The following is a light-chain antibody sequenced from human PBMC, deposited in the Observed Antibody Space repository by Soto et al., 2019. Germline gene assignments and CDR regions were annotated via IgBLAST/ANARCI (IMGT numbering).Light chain of an antibody. J-gene: IGKJ5*01. CDR1: QSVSSSD. Sequence: EIVLTQSPGTLSLSPGERATLSCRASQSVSSSDLAWYQQKPGQAPRLLIYGASSRATGIPDRFSRSGSGTDFTLTISRLEPEDFAVYYCQQYDSSPITFGQGTLLEIK. CDR2: GAS. CDR3: QQYDSSPIT. V-gene: IGKV3-20*01.